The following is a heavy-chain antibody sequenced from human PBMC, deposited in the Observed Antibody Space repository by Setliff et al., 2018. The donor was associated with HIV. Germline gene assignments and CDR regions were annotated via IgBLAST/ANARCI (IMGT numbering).Heavy chain of an antibody. V-gene: IGHV4-38-2*02. CDR2: IDYSGST. CDR1: GYSIRNGYY. CDR3: VRENPSVAAAGSSIFDS. J-gene: IGHJ4*02. D-gene: IGHD6-13*01. Sequence: TLSLTCDVSGYSIRNGYYWGWIRQPPGKGLEWIGSIDYSGSTNYSPSLKSRVTISVDTSKNRFSLNVTSVTAADMAVFYCVRENPSVAAAGSSIFDSWGQGTLVTVSA.